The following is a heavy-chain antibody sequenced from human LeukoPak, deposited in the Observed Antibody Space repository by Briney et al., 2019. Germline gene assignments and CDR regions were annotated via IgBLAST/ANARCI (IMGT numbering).Heavy chain of an antibody. CDR1: GFSFTSNW. D-gene: IGHD3-22*01. CDR3: ARDLDSRFDS. CDR2: IYPADSDT. V-gene: IGHV5-51*01. J-gene: IGHJ4*02. Sequence: GESLKISCKASGFSFTSNWIGWVRQMPGKGLGWMGIIYPADSDTRYSPSFQGQVTISADTSINTAYLQWTSLKASDTAMYYCARDLDSRFDSWGQGTLVTVSS.